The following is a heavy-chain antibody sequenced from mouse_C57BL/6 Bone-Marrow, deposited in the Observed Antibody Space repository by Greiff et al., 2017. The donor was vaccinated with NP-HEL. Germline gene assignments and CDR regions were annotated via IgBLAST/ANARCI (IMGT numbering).Heavy chain of an antibody. D-gene: IGHD2-3*01. J-gene: IGHJ4*01. CDR3: ARRGIYDGYYDAMDY. V-gene: IGHV1-53*01. Sequence: QVQLQQPGTELVKPGASVKLSCKASGYIFTSYWMHWVKQRPGQGLEWIGNINPSNGGTNYNEKFKSKATLTVDKSSSTAYMQLSSLTSEDSAVYYCARRGIYDGYYDAMDYWGQGTSVTVSS. CDR1: GYIFTSYW. CDR2: INPSNGGT.